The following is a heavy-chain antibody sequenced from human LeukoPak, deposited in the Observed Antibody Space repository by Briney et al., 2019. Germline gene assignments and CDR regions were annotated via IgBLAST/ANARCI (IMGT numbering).Heavy chain of an antibody. CDR1: GGSISSSSYY. CDR3: ARSSASVGYDYVWGSYRY. J-gene: IGHJ4*02. D-gene: IGHD3-16*01. Sequence: ETLSLTCTVSGGSISSSSYYWGWIRQPPGKGLEWIGSIYCSGSTYYNPSLKSRVTISVDTSKNQFSLKLSSVTAADTAVYYCARSSASVGYDYVWGSYRYWGQGTLVTVSS. CDR2: IYCSGST. V-gene: IGHV4-39*01.